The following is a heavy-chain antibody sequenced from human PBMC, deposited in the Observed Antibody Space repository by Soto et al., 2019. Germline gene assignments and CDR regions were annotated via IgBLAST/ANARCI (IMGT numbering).Heavy chain of an antibody. CDR2: ISYDGSNK. J-gene: IGHJ6*02. CDR3: ARDYYRFNSGYGFSMDV. Sequence: ESGGGVVQPGRSLRLSCAASGFTFSSYAMHWVRQAPGKGLEWVAVISYDGSNKYYADSVKGRFTISRDNSKHTLYLQMNSLRAEDTAVYYCARDYYRFNSGYGFSMDVWGQGTTVTVSS. D-gene: IGHD5-12*01. CDR1: GFTFSSYA. V-gene: IGHV3-30-3*01.